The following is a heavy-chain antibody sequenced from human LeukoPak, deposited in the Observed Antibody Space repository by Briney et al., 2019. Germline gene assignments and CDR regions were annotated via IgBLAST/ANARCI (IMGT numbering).Heavy chain of an antibody. J-gene: IGHJ2*01. Sequence: PGGSLRLSCAASGFTFSSYAMSWVRQAPGKGLEWVSAISGSGGRTYYADSVKGRFTISRDNSKNTLYLQMNSLRAEDTAVYYFAKGVPQCGADSNDRWLIDLWGHGTLVTVSS. CDR1: GFTFSSYA. CDR2: ISGSGGRT. V-gene: IGHV3-23*01. CDR3: AKGVPQCGADSNDRWLIDL. D-gene: IGHD2-21*02.